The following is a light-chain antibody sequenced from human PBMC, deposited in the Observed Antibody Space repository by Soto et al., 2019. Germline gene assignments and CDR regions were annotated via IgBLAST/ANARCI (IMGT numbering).Light chain of an antibody. Sequence: SYELTQPLSVSVALGQTARITCGGNNIGRKNVHWYQQKPGQAPVLVFYMDSNRPSGIPERFSGSKSGNTATLTISRAQAGDEADYYCQVWDSSTARVFGGGTKVTVL. CDR1: NIGRKN. V-gene: IGLV3-9*01. CDR3: QVWDSSTARV. CDR2: MDS. J-gene: IGLJ3*02.